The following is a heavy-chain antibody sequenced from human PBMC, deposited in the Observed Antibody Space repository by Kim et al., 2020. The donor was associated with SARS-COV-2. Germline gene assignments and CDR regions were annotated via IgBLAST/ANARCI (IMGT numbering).Heavy chain of an antibody. D-gene: IGHD4-17*01. Sequence: GGSLRLSCAASGFTFSSYGMHWVRQAPGKGLEWVAVIWYDGSNKYYADSVKGRFTISRDNSKNTLYLQMNSLRAEDTAVYYCARGLDTVTMEIDTRGMDVWGQGTTVTVS. CDR1: GFTFSSYG. J-gene: IGHJ6*02. V-gene: IGHV3-33*01. CDR3: ARGLDTVTMEIDTRGMDV. CDR2: IWYDGSNK.